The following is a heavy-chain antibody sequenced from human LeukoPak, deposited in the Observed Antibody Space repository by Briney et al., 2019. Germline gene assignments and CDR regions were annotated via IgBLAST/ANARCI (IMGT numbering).Heavy chain of an antibody. J-gene: IGHJ3*02. CDR1: GYTFTTHY. CDR2: ISAYNGNT. D-gene: IGHD5-24*01. V-gene: IGHV1-18*01. Sequence: ASVKVSCKASGYTFTTHYMHWVRQAPGQGLEWMGWISAYNGNTNYAQKLQGRVTMTTDTSTSSAYMELRSLRSDDTAVYYCARVMATIRAFDIWGQGTMVTVSS. CDR3: ARVMATIRAFDI.